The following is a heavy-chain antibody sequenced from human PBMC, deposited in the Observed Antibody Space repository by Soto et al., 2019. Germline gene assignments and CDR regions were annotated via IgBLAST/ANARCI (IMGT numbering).Heavy chain of an antibody. D-gene: IGHD2-15*01. CDR3: VRDIASRL. Sequence: EVQVVESGGGLVQPGGSLRLSCAASGFTFTSYWMTWVRQAPGRGLEWVANINKDGSEKSYVDSVKGRFTISRDNAKSSLYLQMNSLRADDTAVYHCVRDIASRLWGKGTSVIVSS. J-gene: IGHJ6*04. CDR2: INKDGSEK. CDR1: GFTFTSYW. V-gene: IGHV3-7*01.